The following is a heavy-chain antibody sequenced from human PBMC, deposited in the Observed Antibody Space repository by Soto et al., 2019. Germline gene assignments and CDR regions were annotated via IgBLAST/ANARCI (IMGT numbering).Heavy chain of an antibody. D-gene: IGHD3-10*01. V-gene: IGHV4-4*02. Sequence: SATLSLTCAVSGYSVRGSNWWTCVCQSPGQGLERIGEMYQLWGLNYIPSVKSRVTLSVHIGKNQLSLKLSSVTAADTAVYYLATMKKPRGYYYGLSVWGQGTTGTV. CDR2: MYQLWGL. CDR3: ATMKKPRGYYYGLSV. CDR1: GYSVRGSNW. J-gene: IGHJ6*02.